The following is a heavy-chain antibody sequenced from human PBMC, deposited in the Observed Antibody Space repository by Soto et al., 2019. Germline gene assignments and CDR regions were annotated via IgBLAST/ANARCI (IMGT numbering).Heavy chain of an antibody. J-gene: IGHJ4*02. V-gene: IGHV1-18*01. CDR2: ISTYNGNT. CDR3: AIGQTDYYNISSDYFFDY. D-gene: IGHD3-22*01. Sequence: QVQLVQSGAEVKKPGASVKVSCKASGYTFTTYGMSWVRQAPGQGLDWMGWISTYNGNTKYAERLQGRVTMATDTTSSTADKERRCLRTNDTVAYDWAIGQTDYYNISSDYFFDYWGQGTLVTVSS. CDR1: GYTFTTYG.